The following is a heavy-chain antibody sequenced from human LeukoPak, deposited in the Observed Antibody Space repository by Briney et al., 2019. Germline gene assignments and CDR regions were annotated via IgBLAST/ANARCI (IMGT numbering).Heavy chain of an antibody. Sequence: GGSLRLSCGASGFTFDDYAMHWVRQAPGKGLEWVSGISWNSGSIGYTDSVKGRFTISRDNHKNSLYVQMNSLRAEDTALYFCAWRSTTWGFDYWGQGTLVTVSS. D-gene: IGHD2-2*01. CDR1: GFTFDDYA. CDR2: ISWNSGSI. J-gene: IGHJ4*02. V-gene: IGHV3-9*01. CDR3: AWRSTTWGFDY.